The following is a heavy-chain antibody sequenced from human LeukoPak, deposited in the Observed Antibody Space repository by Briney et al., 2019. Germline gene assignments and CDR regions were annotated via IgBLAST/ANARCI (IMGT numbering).Heavy chain of an antibody. J-gene: IGHJ4*02. Sequence: ASVKVSCKASGYTFTGYYMHWVRQAPGQGLEWMGWINPNSGGTNYAQKFQGRVTMTRDTSISTAYMELSRLRSDDTAVYYCARGLAISYQLLYEMTAPSDYWGQGTLVTVSS. CDR3: ARGLAISYQLLYEMTAPSDY. CDR2: INPNSGGT. CDR1: GYTFTGYY. D-gene: IGHD2-2*02. V-gene: IGHV1-2*02.